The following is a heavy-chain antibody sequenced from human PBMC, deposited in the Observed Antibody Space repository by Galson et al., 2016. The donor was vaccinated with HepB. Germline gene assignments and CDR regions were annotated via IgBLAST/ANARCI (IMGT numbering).Heavy chain of an antibody. D-gene: IGHD1-26*01. V-gene: IGHV6-1*01. J-gene: IGHJ4*02. CDR3: ATYLGGIVRASDY. Sequence: CAISGDSVSSNSAAWNWIRQSPSRGLEWLGRTYYRSRWYNDYAVSVKSRIIVNPDTSKNQFSLQLNSVTAADTAVYYCATYLGGIVRASDYWGQGTLVTV. CDR1: GDSVSSNSAA. CDR2: TYYRSRWYN.